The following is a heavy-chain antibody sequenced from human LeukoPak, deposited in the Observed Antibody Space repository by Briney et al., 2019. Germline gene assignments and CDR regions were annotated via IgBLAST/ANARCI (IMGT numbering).Heavy chain of an antibody. CDR1: GYTLTELS. V-gene: IGHV1-24*01. CDR3: ATLYSSGWYVVDY. CDR2: FDPEDGET. Sequence: ASVKVSCKVSGYTLTELSMHWVRQAPGKGLEWMGGFDPEDGETIYAQKFQGRVTMTEDTSTDTAYMELSSLRSEDAAVYYCATLYSSGWYVVDYWGQGTLVTVSS. D-gene: IGHD6-19*01. J-gene: IGHJ4*02.